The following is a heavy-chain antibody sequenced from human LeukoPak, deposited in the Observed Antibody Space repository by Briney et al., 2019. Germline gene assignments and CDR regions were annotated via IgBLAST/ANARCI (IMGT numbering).Heavy chain of an antibody. CDR3: AKDRRREGHNSFIY. Sequence: GGTLRLSCAASGFTFSNYGMSWVRQAAGKGLEWVSAISGSGGSTYYADSVKGRFTISRDNSKNTLYLQMNSLRAEDTAVYYCAKDRRREGHNSFIYWGQGTLVTVSS. V-gene: IGHV3-23*01. J-gene: IGHJ4*02. D-gene: IGHD5-24*01. CDR1: GFTFSNYG. CDR2: ISGSGGST.